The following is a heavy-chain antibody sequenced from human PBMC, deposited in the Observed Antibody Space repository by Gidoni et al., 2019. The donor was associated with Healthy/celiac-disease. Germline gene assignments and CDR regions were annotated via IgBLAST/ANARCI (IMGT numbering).Heavy chain of an antibody. D-gene: IGHD3-10*01. J-gene: IGHJ2*01. Sequence: QVQLVESGGGLVKPGGSLRLSCAASGFTFSDDYMSWIRQAPGEGLEWVSYISSSGSTIDYADSVKGRFTISRDNAKNSLYLQMNSLRAEDTAVYYCARDPGYYGSGSYYWYFDLWGRGTLVTVSS. CDR3: ARDPGYYGSGSYYWYFDL. V-gene: IGHV3-11*01. CDR1: GFTFSDDY. CDR2: ISSSGSTI.